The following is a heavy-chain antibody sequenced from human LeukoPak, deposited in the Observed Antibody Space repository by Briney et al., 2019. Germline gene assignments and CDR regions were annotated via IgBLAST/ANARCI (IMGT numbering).Heavy chain of an antibody. V-gene: IGHV3-23*01. Sequence: VGSLRLSCAASGFTFSGYAMSWGRQAPGKERESVSAISGSGGSTYYADSVKGRFTISRDNSKNTLYLQMNSLRADDTAVYYCARDLRLGDPGGIDFRGRGSLVTVSS. CDR2: ISGSGGST. D-gene: IGHD3-16*01. J-gene: IGHJ4*02. CDR3: ARDLRLGDPGGIDF. CDR1: GFTFSGYA.